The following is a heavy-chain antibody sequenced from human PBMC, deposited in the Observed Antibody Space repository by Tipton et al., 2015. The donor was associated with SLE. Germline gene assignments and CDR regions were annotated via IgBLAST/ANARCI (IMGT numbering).Heavy chain of an antibody. V-gene: IGHV3-30*02. Sequence: SGFTFSSYGMHWVRQAPGKGLEWVAFIRYDGSNKYYADSVKGRFTISRDNSKNTLYLQMNSLRAEDTAVYYCAKVHDGVPARGIVDHWGQGTLVIVSS. J-gene: IGHJ4*02. CDR3: AKVHDGVPARGIVDH. D-gene: IGHD3-10*01. CDR2: IRYDGSNK. CDR1: GFTFSSYG.